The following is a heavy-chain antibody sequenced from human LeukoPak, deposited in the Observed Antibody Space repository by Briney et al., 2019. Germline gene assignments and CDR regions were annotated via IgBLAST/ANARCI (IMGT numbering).Heavy chain of an antibody. Sequence: GASVKVSCKASGYTFTGYYMHWVRQAPGQGLEWMGWIDPNSGGTNYAQKFQGWVTMTRDTSISTAYMELSRLRSDDTAVYYCARETDNNWFDPWGQGTLVTVSS. CDR3: ARETDNNWFDP. CDR2: IDPNSGGT. J-gene: IGHJ5*02. V-gene: IGHV1-2*04. D-gene: IGHD1-14*01. CDR1: GYTFTGYY.